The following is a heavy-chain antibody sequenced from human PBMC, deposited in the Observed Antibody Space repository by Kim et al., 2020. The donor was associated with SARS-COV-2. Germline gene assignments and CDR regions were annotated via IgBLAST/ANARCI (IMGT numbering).Heavy chain of an antibody. CDR2: IYYSGST. CDR1: GGSISSSSYY. CDR3: ARRGEYSSSWWNYYGMDV. D-gene: IGHD6-13*01. V-gene: IGHV4-39*01. J-gene: IGHJ6*02. Sequence: SETLSLTCTVSGGSISSSSYYWGWIRQPPGKGLEWIGSIYYSGSTYYNPSLKSRVTISVDTSKNQFSLKLSSVTAADTAVYYCARRGEYSSSWWNYYGMDVWGQGTTVTVSS.